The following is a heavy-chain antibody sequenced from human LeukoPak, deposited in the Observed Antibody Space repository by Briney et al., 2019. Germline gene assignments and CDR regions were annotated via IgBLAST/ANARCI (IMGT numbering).Heavy chain of an antibody. Sequence: GESLKISCKASGYSFNSYWIAWVRQLPGKGLEWMGIIYPDDSDIRYSPSVQGQVTFSADKSINTAFVQWSSLKASDTAMYYCARQSGSSWGQGTLVTVSS. J-gene: IGHJ5*02. V-gene: IGHV5-51*01. CDR3: ARQSGSS. CDR1: GYSFNSYW. CDR2: IYPDDSDI. D-gene: IGHD2-15*01.